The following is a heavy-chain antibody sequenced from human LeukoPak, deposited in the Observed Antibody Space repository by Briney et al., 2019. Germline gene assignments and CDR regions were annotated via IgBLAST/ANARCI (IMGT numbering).Heavy chain of an antibody. CDR2: IYYSGST. V-gene: IGHV4-59*01. CDR1: GGSISSYY. J-gene: IGHJ4*02. D-gene: IGHD3-22*01. Sequence: SETLSLTCTVSGGSISSYYWSRIRQPPGKGLEWIGYIYYSGSTNYNPSLWSRVAISVDTSKNQFSLKLSSVTAADTAVYYCARGTYDSSGPHYWGQGTLVTVSS. CDR3: ARGTYDSSGPHY.